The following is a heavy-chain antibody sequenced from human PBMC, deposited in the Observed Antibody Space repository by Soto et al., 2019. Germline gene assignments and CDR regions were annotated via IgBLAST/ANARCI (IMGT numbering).Heavy chain of an antibody. J-gene: IGHJ4*02. CDR2: VNPSGGST. D-gene: IGHD6-25*01. CDR1: GYTFTSYY. V-gene: IGHV1-46*03. Sequence: ASVKVSCKASGYTFTSYYMHWVRQAPGQGLEWMGIVNPSGGSTSYAQKFQGRVTMTRDTSTSTVYMELSSLRSEDTAVYYCARENIAAAEFDYWGQGTLVTVSS. CDR3: ARENIAAAEFDY.